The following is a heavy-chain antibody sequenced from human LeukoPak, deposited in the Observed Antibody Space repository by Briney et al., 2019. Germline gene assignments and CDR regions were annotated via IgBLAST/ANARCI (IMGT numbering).Heavy chain of an antibody. CDR2: IYSGGST. CDR3: ARGYSSSWGYMDV. CDR1: GLTVSSNY. J-gene: IGHJ6*03. Sequence: GGSLRLSCAASGLTVSSNYMSWVRQAPGKGLECVSVIYSGGSTRYGDSVKGRFTISRDNSKNTLYLQMNSLRVEDTAVYYCARGYSSSWGYMDVWGKGTTVTVSS. D-gene: IGHD6-13*01. V-gene: IGHV3-53*01.